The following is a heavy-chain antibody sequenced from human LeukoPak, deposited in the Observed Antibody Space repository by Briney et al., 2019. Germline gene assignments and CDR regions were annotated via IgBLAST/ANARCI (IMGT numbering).Heavy chain of an antibody. D-gene: IGHD1-1*01. CDR2: IKYDGSEN. Sequence: GGSLRLSCAASGFTFSSYSMNWVRQAQGRGLEWVANIKYDGSENSYVDSVKGRFTISRDNAKNSLYLQMNSLRAEDTAVYYCAREGNARDATFDYWGQGTLVTVSS. V-gene: IGHV3-7*03. CDR3: AREGNARDATFDY. CDR1: GFTFSSYS. J-gene: IGHJ4*02.